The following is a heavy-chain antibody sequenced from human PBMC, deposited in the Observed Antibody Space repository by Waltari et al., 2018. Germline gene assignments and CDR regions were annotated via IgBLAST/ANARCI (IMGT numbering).Heavy chain of an antibody. CDR3: ARVEDCSSTSCYGNWFDP. J-gene: IGHJ5*02. V-gene: IGHV5-51*03. CDR1: GYSFTSYW. CDR2: SYPGDADT. Sequence: EVQLVQSGAEVKTPGESLKISCKGSGYSFTSYWIGWVRQMPGKGLEWMGFSYPGDADTRYSPSFQGQVTISADKSISTAYLQWSSLKASDTAMYYCARVEDCSSTSCYGNWFDPWGQGTLVTVSS. D-gene: IGHD2-2*01.